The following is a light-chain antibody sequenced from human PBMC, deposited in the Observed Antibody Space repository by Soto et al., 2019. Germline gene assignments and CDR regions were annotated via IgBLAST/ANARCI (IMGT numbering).Light chain of an antibody. CDR3: QHRKT. V-gene: IGKV3-15*01. CDR2: GAS. CDR1: QSVSSN. J-gene: IGKJ1*01. Sequence: EIVMTQSPATLSVSPGERATLSCRASQSVSSNLAWYQQKPGQAPRLLIYGASTRATGIPARFSGSGSGTESTLTISSLQSEDFALYYCQHRKTFGQGTKVEIK.